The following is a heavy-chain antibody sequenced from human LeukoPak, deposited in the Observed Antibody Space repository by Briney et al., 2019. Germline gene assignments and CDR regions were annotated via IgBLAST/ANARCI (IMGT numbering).Heavy chain of an antibody. Sequence: SETLSLTCTVRGGSISRYYWSWIRQPAGKGLEWLGRIYTSGNTNYNPSLKIRLTMSVSTSENQFSLKLSSVTAADTAVYYCARDGGYSGYDYLALGYYFDYWGQGTLVTVSP. CDR2: IYTSGNT. J-gene: IGHJ4*02. D-gene: IGHD5-12*01. V-gene: IGHV4-4*07. CDR1: GGSISRYY. CDR3: ARDGGYSGYDYLALGYYFDY.